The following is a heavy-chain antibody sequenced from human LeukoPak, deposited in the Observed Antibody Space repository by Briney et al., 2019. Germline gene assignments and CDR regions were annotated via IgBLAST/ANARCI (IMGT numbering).Heavy chain of an antibody. CDR3: AKDRLELPSGWFDP. J-gene: IGHJ5*02. CDR1: GFTFNDYA. V-gene: IGHV3-9*03. Sequence: GGSLRLSCAASGFTFNDYAMHWGRHPPGRGVGWVSGISWNSGSIDSAASVKGRFTISRDNAKNSLYLQMNRLRAENMALYYCAKDRLELPSGWFDPWGQGTLVTVSS. D-gene: IGHD1-7*01. CDR2: ISWNSGSI.